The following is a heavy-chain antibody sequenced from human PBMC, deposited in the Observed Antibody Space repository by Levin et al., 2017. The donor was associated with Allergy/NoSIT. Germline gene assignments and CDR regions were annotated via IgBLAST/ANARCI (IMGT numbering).Heavy chain of an antibody. CDR1: GGSISSYY. CDR3: ARGSYYDILTGYYALDY. V-gene: IGHV4-59*01. CDR2: IYYSGST. J-gene: IGHJ4*02. D-gene: IGHD3-9*01. Sequence: SQTLSLTCTVSGGSISSYYWSWIRPPPGKGLEWIGYIYYSGSTNYNPSLKSRVTISVDTSKNQFSLKLSSVTAADTAVYYCARGSYYDILTGYYALDYWGQGTLVTVSS.